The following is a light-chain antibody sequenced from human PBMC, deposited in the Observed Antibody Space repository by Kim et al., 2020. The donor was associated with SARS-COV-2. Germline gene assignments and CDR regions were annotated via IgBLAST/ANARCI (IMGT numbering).Light chain of an antibody. CDR2: AAS. CDR1: QDISSY. Sequence: SASVGDRVTITCRASQDISSYLNWYQRKTGTAPKLLMYAASSLQSGVPSRFRGGGSGTEYTLTISSLQPEDFATYYCQQSFRTPWTFGQGTKLEI. J-gene: IGKJ1*01. CDR3: QQSFRTPWT. V-gene: IGKV1-39*01.